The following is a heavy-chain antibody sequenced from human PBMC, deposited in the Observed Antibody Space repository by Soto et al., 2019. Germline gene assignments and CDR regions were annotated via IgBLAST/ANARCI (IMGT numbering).Heavy chain of an antibody. Sequence: PSETLSLTCTVSGGSISSSSYSWAWIRQPPGKGLEWIGSIYYSGSTYYNPSLKGRLIISVDTSRDQFSLKLSSVTAADTAVYYCASSTIFGVVDNFDYWGQGTLVTVSS. CDR3: ASSTIFGVVDNFDY. D-gene: IGHD3-3*01. V-gene: IGHV4-39*01. CDR1: GGSISSSSYS. CDR2: IYYSGST. J-gene: IGHJ4*02.